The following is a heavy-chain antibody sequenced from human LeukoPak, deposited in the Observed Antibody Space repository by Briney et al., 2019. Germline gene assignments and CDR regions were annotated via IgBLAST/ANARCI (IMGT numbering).Heavy chain of an antibody. D-gene: IGHD6-13*01. V-gene: IGHV4-34*01. Sequence: PSETLSLTCAVYGGSFSDYYWSWIRQPPGKGLEWIGEINHSGSTNYNPSLKSRVTISVDTSKNQFSLKLSSVTAADTAVYYCARALIAAAADYWGQGTLVTVSS. J-gene: IGHJ4*02. CDR3: ARALIAAAADY. CDR1: GGSFSDYY. CDR2: INHSGST.